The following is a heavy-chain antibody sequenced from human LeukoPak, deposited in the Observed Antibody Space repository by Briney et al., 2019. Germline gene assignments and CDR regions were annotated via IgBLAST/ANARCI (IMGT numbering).Heavy chain of an antibody. CDR1: GGSISSGDYY. J-gene: IGHJ4*02. D-gene: IGHD6-6*01. Sequence: KPSETLSLTCTVSGGSISSGDYYWSWIRQPPGKGLEWIGYIYYSGSTYYNPSLKSRVTISVDTSKNQFSLKLSSVTAADTAVYYCAREGSSSAPFDYWGQGTLVTVSS. V-gene: IGHV4-30-4*02. CDR3: AREGSSSAPFDY. CDR2: IYYSGST.